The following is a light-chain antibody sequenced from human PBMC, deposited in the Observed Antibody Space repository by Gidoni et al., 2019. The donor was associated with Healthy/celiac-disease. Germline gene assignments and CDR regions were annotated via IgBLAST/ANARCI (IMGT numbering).Light chain of an antibody. CDR1: QSVSSSY. V-gene: IGKV3-20*01. CDR3: QHYGSSLWT. Sequence: DIVLTQSPGTLSLSRWEKATLSCSASQSVSSSYLAWYQQKPGQAPRLLIYGASRRATGLPDRFSGSGSGTDFTLTISSLEPEDFAVYYCQHYGSSLWTFGQGTKVEIK. CDR2: GAS. J-gene: IGKJ1*01.